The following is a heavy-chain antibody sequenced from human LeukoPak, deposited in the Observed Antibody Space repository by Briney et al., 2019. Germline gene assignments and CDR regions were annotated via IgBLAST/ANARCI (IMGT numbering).Heavy chain of an antibody. Sequence: GESLKISCKGSEYSFTSYWIGWVRQMPGKGLGWMGIIYPGDSDTRYSPSFQGQVTISADKSISTAYLQWSSLKASDTAMYYCARTAGYSSSWYGGYYYYYYMDVWGKGTTVTVSS. V-gene: IGHV5-51*01. CDR1: EYSFTSYW. CDR3: ARTAGYSSSWYGGYYYYYYMDV. D-gene: IGHD6-13*01. CDR2: IYPGDSDT. J-gene: IGHJ6*03.